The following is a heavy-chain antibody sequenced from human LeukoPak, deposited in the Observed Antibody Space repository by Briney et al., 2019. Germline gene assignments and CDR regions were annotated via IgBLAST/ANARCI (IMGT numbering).Heavy chain of an antibody. CDR2: ISPGGGTT. CDR3: AADQLLWGHDAFEI. J-gene: IGHJ3*02. Sequence: GGSLRLSCAVSGFAFGSEAMSWVRQSPARGLEWAASISPGGGTTYYADSVEGRFTISRDNSKSTLYLQMNSLRAEDTAIYYCAADQLLWGHDAFEIWGQGTMVTVSS. D-gene: IGHD2-2*01. CDR1: GFAFGSEA. V-gene: IGHV3-23*01.